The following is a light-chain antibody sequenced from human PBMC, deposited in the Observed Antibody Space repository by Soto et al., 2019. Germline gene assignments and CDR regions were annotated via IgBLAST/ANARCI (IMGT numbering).Light chain of an antibody. V-gene: IGLV2-11*01. CDR2: DVT. J-gene: IGLJ3*02. CDR1: SGDVGAYDR. CDR3: CSHAGGSSCV. Sequence: QSALTQPRSVSGSPGQSVTISCTGTSGDVGAYDRVSWYQHHPTKAPKLIIYDVTNRPSGVPYRFSGSKSGSTASLTISGLQAEDEDDYYCCSHAGGSSCVFGGGTKLT.